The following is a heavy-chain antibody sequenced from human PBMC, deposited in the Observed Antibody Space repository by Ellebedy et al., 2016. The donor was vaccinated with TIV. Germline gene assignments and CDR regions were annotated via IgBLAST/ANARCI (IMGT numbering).Heavy chain of an antibody. D-gene: IGHD3-10*01. CDR2: ISSSSSYI. V-gene: IGHV3-21*01. CDR1: GFTFSSYS. J-gene: IGHJ6*02. Sequence: GESLKISXAASGFTFSSYSMNWVRQAPGKGLEWVSSISSSSSYIYYADSVKGRITISRDNAKNSLYLQMNSLRAEDTAVYYCARDRSGSFHYGMDVWGQGTTVTVSS. CDR3: ARDRSGSFHYGMDV.